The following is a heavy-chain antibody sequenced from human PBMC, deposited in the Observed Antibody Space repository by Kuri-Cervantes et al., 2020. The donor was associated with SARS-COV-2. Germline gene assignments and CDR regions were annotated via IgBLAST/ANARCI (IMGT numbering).Heavy chain of an antibody. CDR1: GFTFSSYW. V-gene: IGHV3-7*01. D-gene: IGHD3-3*01. CDR2: IQEDGNEK. CDR3: ARSKGLGGFWSVSYAGLDY. Sequence: GESLKISCAASGFTFSSYWMNWVRQAPGKGLEWVANIQEDGNEKYYVDSVKGRFTISRDNARNSLDLLLKSLRVEDTAVYYCARSKGLGGFWSVSYAGLDYWGQGTLVTVSS. J-gene: IGHJ4*02.